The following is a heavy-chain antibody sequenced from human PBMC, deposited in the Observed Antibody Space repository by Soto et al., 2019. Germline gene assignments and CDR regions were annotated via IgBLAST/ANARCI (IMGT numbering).Heavy chain of an antibody. CDR2: VAYDGRSK. D-gene: IGHD2-2*01. CDR3: ARDDILVIPGGSYNYGMDV. Sequence: QVQLVESGGGVVQPGMSLRLSCAASGFTFSDYAMHWVRQAPGKGLEWVAVVAYDGRSKYYADSVKGRFTISSDNSRTTVYLQLNRLRDEDTAMYYCARDDILVIPGGSYNYGMDVWGHGTTVTVSS. CDR1: GFTFSDYA. J-gene: IGHJ6*02. V-gene: IGHV3-30*04.